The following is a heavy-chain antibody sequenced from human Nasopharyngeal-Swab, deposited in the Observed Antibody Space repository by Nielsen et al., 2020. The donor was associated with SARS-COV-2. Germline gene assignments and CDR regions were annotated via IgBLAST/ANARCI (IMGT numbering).Heavy chain of an antibody. CDR1: GGSISSSSYY. Sequence: SDILSLTCTVSGGSISSSSYYWGWIRQPPGKGLEWIGSIYYSGSTYYNPSLKSRVTISVDTSKNQFSLKLSSVTAADTAVYYCARNQLIYYYYGMDVWGQGTTVTVSS. J-gene: IGHJ6*02. CDR3: ARNQLIYYYYGMDV. V-gene: IGHV4-39*07. D-gene: IGHD2-2*01. CDR2: IYYSGST.